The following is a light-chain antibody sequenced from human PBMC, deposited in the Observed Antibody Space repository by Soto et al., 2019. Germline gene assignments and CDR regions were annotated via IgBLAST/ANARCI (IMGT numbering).Light chain of an antibody. CDR2: GAS. CDR3: QQYDKWPT. Sequence: EIVMTQSPATLSVSPGERATLSCRASQSVSSNLAWYQQNPGQAPRLLMYGASTRATGIPARFSGSGSGTEFTLTISSLQSEDFAVYYCQQYDKWPTFGQGTKVEIK. V-gene: IGKV3-15*01. CDR1: QSVSSN. J-gene: IGKJ1*01.